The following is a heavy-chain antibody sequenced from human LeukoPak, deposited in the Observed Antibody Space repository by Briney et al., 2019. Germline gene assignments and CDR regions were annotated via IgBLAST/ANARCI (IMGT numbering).Heavy chain of an antibody. CDR1: GGSFSGYY. D-gene: IGHD2-2*01. J-gene: IGHJ4*02. Sequence: SETLSLTCAVYGGSFSGYYWSWIRQPPGKGLEWIGEINHSGSTNYNPSLKSRVTISVDTSKNQFSLKLSSVTAADTAVYSWAREGGGHCSSTSCYPDYWGQGTLVTVSS. V-gene: IGHV4-34*01. CDR3: AREGGGHCSSTSCYPDY. CDR2: INHSGST.